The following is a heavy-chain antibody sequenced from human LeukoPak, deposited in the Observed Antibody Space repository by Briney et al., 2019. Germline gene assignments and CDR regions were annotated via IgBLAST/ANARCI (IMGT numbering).Heavy chain of an antibody. Sequence: SETLSLTCTVSGGSISSSSYYWGWIRQPPGKGLEWIGSIYHSGSTYYNPSLKSRVTISVDTSKNQFSLKLSSVTAADTAVYYCARDRSGKADYDSSGPKRGVDDWGQGTLVTVSS. J-gene: IGHJ4*02. CDR3: ARDRSGKADYDSSGPKRGVDD. V-gene: IGHV4-39*07. CDR1: GGSISSSSYY. D-gene: IGHD3-22*01. CDR2: IYHSGST.